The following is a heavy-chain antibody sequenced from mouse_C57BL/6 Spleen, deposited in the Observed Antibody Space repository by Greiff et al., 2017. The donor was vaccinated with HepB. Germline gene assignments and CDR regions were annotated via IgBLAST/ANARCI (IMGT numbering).Heavy chain of an antibody. V-gene: IGHV1-55*01. CDR1: GYTFTSYW. CDR2: IYPGSGST. J-gene: IGHJ3*01. CDR3: ARDDYYGSSYGWFAY. Sequence: QVQLQQSGAELVKPGASVKMSCKASGYTFTSYWITWVKQRPGQGLEWIGDIYPGSGSTNYNEKFKSKATLTVDTSSSTAYMQLSSLTSEDSAVYYCARDDYYGSSYGWFAYWGQGTLVTVSA. D-gene: IGHD1-1*01.